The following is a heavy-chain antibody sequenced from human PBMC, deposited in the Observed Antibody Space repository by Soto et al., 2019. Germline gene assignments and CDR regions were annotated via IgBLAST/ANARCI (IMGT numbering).Heavy chain of an antibody. J-gene: IGHJ6*02. V-gene: IGHV1-2*02. Sequence: QVQLVQSGAEVEKPGASVKVSCKASGYTFTGYYMHWVRQAPGQGLEWMGWINPNSGGTKYAQKFQGRVTMTRDTSTSTVYMELSSLRSEDTAVYYCARSAYYYYGMDVWGQGTTVTVSS. CDR3: ARSAYYYYGMDV. CDR2: INPNSGGT. CDR1: GYTFTGYY.